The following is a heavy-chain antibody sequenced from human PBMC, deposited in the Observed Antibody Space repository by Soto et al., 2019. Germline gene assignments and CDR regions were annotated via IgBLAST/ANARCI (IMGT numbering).Heavy chain of an antibody. J-gene: IGHJ5*02. D-gene: IGHD1-1*01. CDR3: ARQEPSWGWFDP. V-gene: IGHV5-10-1*01. CDR1: GYSFTSYW. CDR2: IDPSDSYT. Sequence: KISGKGSGYSFTSYWISWVRQMPGKGLEWMGRIDPSDSYTNYSPSFQGHVTISADKSISTAYLQWSSLKASDTAMYYCARQEPSWGWFDPWGQGTLVTVSS.